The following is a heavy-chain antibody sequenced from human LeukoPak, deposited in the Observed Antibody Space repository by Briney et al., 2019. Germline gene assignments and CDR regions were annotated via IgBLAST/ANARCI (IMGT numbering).Heavy chain of an antibody. Sequence: SETLSLTCTVSGGSISSGNYYWGWIRRPPGKGLEWIGSIYYSGYTYYNPSLKSRVTISVDTSKNHFSLKLTSVTAADTAVYYCARRKLAARPNWFDPWGQGTLVTVSS. J-gene: IGHJ5*02. V-gene: IGHV4-39*02. CDR2: IYYSGYT. CDR1: GGSISSGNYY. CDR3: ARRKLAARPNWFDP. D-gene: IGHD6-6*01.